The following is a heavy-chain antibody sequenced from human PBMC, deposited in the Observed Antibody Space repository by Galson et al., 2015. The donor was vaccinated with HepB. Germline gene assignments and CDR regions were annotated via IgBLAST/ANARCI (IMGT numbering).Heavy chain of an antibody. J-gene: IGHJ6*02. CDR3: CSGYSSGWAGMDV. V-gene: IGHV3-15*01. CDR1: GFTVTSYA. D-gene: IGHD6-19*01. Sequence: SLRLSCAASGFTVTSYAMSWVRQAPGKGLEWVGRIRSKSDGGATDYAAPVKGRFTISRDDSKNTLYLQMNSLKTEDTALYYCCSGYSSGWAGMDVWGQGTTVTVSS. CDR2: IRSKSDGGAT.